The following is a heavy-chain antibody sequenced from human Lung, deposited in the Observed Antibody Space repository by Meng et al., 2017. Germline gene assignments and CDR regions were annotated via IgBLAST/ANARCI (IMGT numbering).Heavy chain of an antibody. CDR2: MNPNRGNT. CDR3: ARGLLRHIGGNWFDP. V-gene: IGHV1-8*01. Sequence: QVQLVQCGAAVKKPWASWKVSCKSSGYTFTSYDIHWVRQATGQGLEWMGWMNPNRGNTGYAQKFQGRVTMTRNTSISTAYMELSSLRSEDTAVYYCARGLLRHIGGNWFDPWGQGTLVTVSS. D-gene: IGHD3-16*01. CDR1: GYTFTSYD. J-gene: IGHJ5*02.